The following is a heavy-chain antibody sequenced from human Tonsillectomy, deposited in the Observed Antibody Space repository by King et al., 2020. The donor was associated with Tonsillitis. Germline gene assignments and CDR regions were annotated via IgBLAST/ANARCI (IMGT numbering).Heavy chain of an antibody. CDR3: VRDSGGGWGGGFDY. D-gene: IGHD3-16*01. CDR2: ISYDGDNK. V-gene: IGHV3-30*04. J-gene: IGHJ4*02. Sequence: QLVQSGGGVVQPGRSLRLSCAASGFTFSSYAMHWVRQAPGKGLEWVSVISYDGDNKYYADSVKGRFTISRDNSKNTLYLQMNSLRVEDTAVYYCVRDSGGGWGGGFDYWGQGTLVTVSS. CDR1: GFTFSSYA.